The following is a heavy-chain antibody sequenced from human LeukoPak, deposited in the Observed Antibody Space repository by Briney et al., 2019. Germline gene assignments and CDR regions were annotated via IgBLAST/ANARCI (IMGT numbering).Heavy chain of an antibody. V-gene: IGHV4-39*07. J-gene: IGHJ6*04. CDR3: ARAGSWAWDV. CDR2: IYYSGST. D-gene: IGHD6-13*01. Sequence: SETLSLTCTFSGGSISSSSYCWGWIRQPPGKGLEWIGSIYYSGSTYYNPSLKSRVTISVDTSKNQFSLKLSSVTAADAAVYYCARAGSWAWDVWGKGTTVTISS. CDR1: GGSISSSSYC.